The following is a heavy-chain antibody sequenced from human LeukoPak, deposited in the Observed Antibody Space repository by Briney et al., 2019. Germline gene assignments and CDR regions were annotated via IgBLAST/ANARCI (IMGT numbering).Heavy chain of an antibody. V-gene: IGHV3-21*01. J-gene: IGHJ4*02. CDR1: GFTFSSYS. CDR2: ISSSSSYI. D-gene: IGHD6-13*01. Sequence: GGSLRLSCAASGFTFSSYSMNWVRQAPGKGLEWVSSISSSSSYIYYADSVKGRFTISRDNAKNSLYLQMNSLRAEDTAVYYCARVTGLQLVQGLDYWGQGTLVTVSP. CDR3: ARVTGLQLVQGLDY.